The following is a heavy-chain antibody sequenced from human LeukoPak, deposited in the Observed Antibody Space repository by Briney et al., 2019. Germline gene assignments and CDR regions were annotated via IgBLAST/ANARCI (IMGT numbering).Heavy chain of an antibody. V-gene: IGHV4-39*01. CDR2: IFYSERT. CDR3: ARQRGLGSWSFDY. J-gene: IGHJ4*02. D-gene: IGHD2-15*01. Sequence: SETLSLTCAVSGGSISSSDYWWAWIRQPPGKGLDWIASIFYSERTHYNPSLQSRVIISVDTSKNQFSLELNFVTAADTAVYYCARQRGLGSWSFDYWGQGALVTVSS. CDR1: GGSISSSDYW.